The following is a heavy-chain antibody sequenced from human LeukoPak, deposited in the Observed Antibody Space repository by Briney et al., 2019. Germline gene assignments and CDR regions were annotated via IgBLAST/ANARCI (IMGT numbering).Heavy chain of an antibody. J-gene: IGHJ4*02. CDR2: SGSGGST. Sequence: GGSLRLSCAASGFTLSSYAMSWVRRAPGKGLEWVSGSGSGGSTYYADSVKGRFTISRDNSKNTLYLQMNSLRAEDTAVYYCAKDFWSGYYPNYWGQGTLVTVSS. CDR3: AKDFWSGYYPNY. V-gene: IGHV3-23*01. D-gene: IGHD3-3*01. CDR1: GFTLSSYA.